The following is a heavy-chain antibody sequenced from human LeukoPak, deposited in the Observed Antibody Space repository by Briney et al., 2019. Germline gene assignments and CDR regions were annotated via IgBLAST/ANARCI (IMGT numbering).Heavy chain of an antibody. D-gene: IGHD6-13*01. V-gene: IGHV4-34*01. Sequence: TETLSLTCAVYGESFSGYYWSWIRQPPGKGLEWIGEVNHSGSTNYNPSLKSRVTISVDMSKNQFSLKLSSVTAADTGVYYCARAEITAAGVPCDYWGQGTLVTVSS. CDR2: VNHSGST. CDR1: GESFSGYY. J-gene: IGHJ4*02. CDR3: ARAEITAAGVPCDY.